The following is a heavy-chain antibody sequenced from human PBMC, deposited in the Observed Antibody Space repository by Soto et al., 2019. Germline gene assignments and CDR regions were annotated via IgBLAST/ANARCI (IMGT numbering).Heavy chain of an antibody. V-gene: IGHV3-23*01. CDR1: GFTFSSYA. CDR3: AKDGVFGVVIPNYFDY. J-gene: IGHJ4*02. CDR2: ISGSGGST. D-gene: IGHD3-3*01. Sequence: EVQLLESGGGLVQPGGSLRLSCAASGFTFSSYAMSWVRQAPGKGLEWVSAISGSGGSTYYADSVKGRFTISRDNSKNTLYLQMNSLRAEDTGVYYCAKDGVFGVVIPNYFDYWGQGTLVTVSS.